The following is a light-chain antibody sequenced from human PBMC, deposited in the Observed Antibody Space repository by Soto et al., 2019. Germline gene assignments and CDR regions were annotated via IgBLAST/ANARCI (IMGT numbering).Light chain of an antibody. CDR2: YIS. J-gene: IGKJ3*01. V-gene: IGKV3D-15*01. CDR3: QQYSDSPL. CDR1: QSAGNF. Sequence: EIVMTQSPPTLSVSPGETASLSCRASQSAGNFLAWYQQKPGQAPRLLIYYISTRATGIPVRFSGSGSGTEFTLTISSLQSEDFAVYYCQQYSDSPLFGPGTKVDIK.